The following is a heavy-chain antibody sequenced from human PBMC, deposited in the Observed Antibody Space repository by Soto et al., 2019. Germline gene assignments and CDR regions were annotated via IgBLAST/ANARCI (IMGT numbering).Heavy chain of an antibody. CDR3: ASESVTTVTTEPGTGYFDY. V-gene: IGHV1-2*02. CDR2: INPNSGGT. Sequence: QVQLVQSGAEVKKPGASVKVSCKASGYTFTGYYMHWVRQVPGQGLEWMGWINPNSGGTDFAQKFQGRVTMTRDTSINTAYMELRWLRSDDTAMYYCASESVTTVTTEPGTGYFDYWGQGTLVTVSA. J-gene: IGHJ4*02. D-gene: IGHD4-17*01. CDR1: GYTFTGYY.